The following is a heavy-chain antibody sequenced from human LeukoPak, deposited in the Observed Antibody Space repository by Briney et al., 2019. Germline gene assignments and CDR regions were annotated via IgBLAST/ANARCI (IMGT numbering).Heavy chain of an antibody. CDR3: ARVGTNDAFDI. V-gene: IGHV3-21*01. CDR1: GFTFSSYS. J-gene: IGHJ3*02. Sequence: GGSLRLSCAASGFTFSSYSMNWVRQAPGKGLEWVSSISSSSSYIYYADSVKGRFTISRDNAKNSLYLQMNSLRAEDTAVYYCARVGTNDAFDIWGQGTMVTVSS. CDR2: ISSSSSYI.